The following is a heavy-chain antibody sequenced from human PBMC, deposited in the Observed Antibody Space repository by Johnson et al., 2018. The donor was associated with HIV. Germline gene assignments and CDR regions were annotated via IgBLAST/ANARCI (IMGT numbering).Heavy chain of an antibody. CDR2: ISWNSGSI. CDR1: GFTFDDYA. CDR3: ASLSSSGAFDI. Sequence: VQLVESGGGVVQPGRSLRLSCAASGFTFDDYAMHWVRQAPGKGLEWVSGISWNSGSIGYADSVKGRFTISRDNAKNSLYLQMNSLRAEDTAVYYCASLSSSGAFDIWGQGTMVTVSS. V-gene: IGHV3-9*01. D-gene: IGHD6-6*01. J-gene: IGHJ3*02.